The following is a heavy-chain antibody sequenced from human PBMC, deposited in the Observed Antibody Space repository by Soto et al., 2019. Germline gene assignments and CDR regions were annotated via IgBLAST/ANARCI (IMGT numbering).Heavy chain of an antibody. J-gene: IGHJ4*02. CDR3: ARASYTVTTNY. CDR1: GYTFTSYD. CDR2: MNPNSGNT. Sequence: ASVKVSCKASGYTFTSYDINWVRQATGQGLEWMGWMNPNSGNTGXAQKFQGRVTMTRNTSISTAYMELSSLRSEDTAVYYCARASYTVTTNYWGQGTLVTVSS. D-gene: IGHD4-17*01. V-gene: IGHV1-8*01.